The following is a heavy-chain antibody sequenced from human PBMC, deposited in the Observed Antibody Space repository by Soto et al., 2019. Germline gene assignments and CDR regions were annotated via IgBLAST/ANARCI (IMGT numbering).Heavy chain of an antibody. CDR3: ARRYCSGGSCYFTQG. Sequence: QLQLQESGPGLVKPSETLSLTCTVSGGSISSSSYYWGWIRQPPGKGLEWIGSIYYSGSTYYNPSLKSRVTISVDTSKTQFPLKLSSVTAADTAVYYCARRYCSGGSCYFTQGWGQGTLVTVSS. D-gene: IGHD2-15*01. V-gene: IGHV4-39*01. CDR2: IYYSGST. CDR1: GGSISSSSYY. J-gene: IGHJ4*02.